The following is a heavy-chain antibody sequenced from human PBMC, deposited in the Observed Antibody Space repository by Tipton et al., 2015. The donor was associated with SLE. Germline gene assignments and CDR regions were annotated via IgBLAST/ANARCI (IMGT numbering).Heavy chain of an antibody. CDR2: IWYDGSNK. D-gene: IGHD3-3*01. V-gene: IGHV3-33*01. J-gene: IGHJ4*02. Sequence: VQLVQSGGGVVQPGRSLRLSCTGSGFTFSGYGMHWVRQAPGKGLEWVAVIWYDGSNKYYADSVKGRFTISRDNAKNTMYLQMNGLRADDSAVYYCARGEYYNFWSGYYPFDNWGQGTLVTVST. CDR3: ARGEYYNFWSGYYPFDN. CDR1: GFTFSGYG.